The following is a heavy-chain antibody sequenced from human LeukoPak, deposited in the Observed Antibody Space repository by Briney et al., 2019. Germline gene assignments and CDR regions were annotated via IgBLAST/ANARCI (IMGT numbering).Heavy chain of an antibody. CDR2: IYYSGST. J-gene: IGHJ6*03. D-gene: IGHD2-2*01. V-gene: IGHV4-59*01. CDR1: GGSISSYY. Sequence: SETLSLTCTVSGGSISSYYWSWIRQPPGKGLEWIGYIYYSGSTNYNPSLKSRVTISVDTSKNQFSLKLRSVTAADTAVYYCAREKEGYCSRTSCYLDYYYYYMDVWGKGTTVTISS. CDR3: AREKEGYCSRTSCYLDYYYYYMDV.